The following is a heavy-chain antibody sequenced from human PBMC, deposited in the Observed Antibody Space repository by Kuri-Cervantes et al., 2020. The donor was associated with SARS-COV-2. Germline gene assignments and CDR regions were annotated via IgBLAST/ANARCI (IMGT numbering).Heavy chain of an antibody. CDR3: AKDHFGVHDF. Sequence: GESLKISCAASGFNFSRTDMHWVRQAPGKGLEWVAVISHDGKNKKCIASGKGRFTISRDNSQTTVYLRMTNLRSEDTAMYYCAKDHFGVHDFWGQGTLVTVSS. D-gene: IGHD2-21*01. CDR2: ISHDGKNK. V-gene: IGHV3-30*18. CDR1: GFNFSRTD. J-gene: IGHJ4*02.